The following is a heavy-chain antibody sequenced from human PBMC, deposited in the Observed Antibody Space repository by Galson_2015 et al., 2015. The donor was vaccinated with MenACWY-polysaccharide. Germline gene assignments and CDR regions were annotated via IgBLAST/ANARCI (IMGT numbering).Heavy chain of an antibody. D-gene: IGHD3-10*01. CDR2: VNWDGTNT. CDR1: GFTFNGYA. J-gene: IGHJ4*01. CDR3: AKDDSGSYPY. Sequence: SLRLSCAASGFTFNGYAMHRVRQAPGKGLEWVALVNWDGTNTYYADSVKGRFTISRDNSKNSLYLQMNSLRTEDTALYYCAKDDSGSYPYRGQGTLVTLSS. V-gene: IGHV3-43*02.